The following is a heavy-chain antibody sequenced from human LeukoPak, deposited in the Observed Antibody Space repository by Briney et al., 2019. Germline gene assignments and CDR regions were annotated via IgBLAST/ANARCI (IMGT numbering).Heavy chain of an antibody. D-gene: IGHD3-22*01. Sequence: XAXSXXTFXXYEMNWVRQAPGKGLEWVSYISSSGSTIYYADSVKGRFTISRDNAKKSLYLQMNRLRAKDTAVYYCXXXXXXXXYYDSSGYYEDYWGQGTLVTVSS. CDR3: XXXXXXXXYYDSSGYYEDY. J-gene: IGHJ4*02. CDR1: XXTFXXYE. V-gene: IGHV3-48*03. CDR2: ISSSGSTI.